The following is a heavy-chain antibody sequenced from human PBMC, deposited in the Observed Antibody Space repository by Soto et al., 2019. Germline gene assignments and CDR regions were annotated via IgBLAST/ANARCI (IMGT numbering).Heavy chain of an antibody. CDR2: ISSSSSYI. V-gene: IGHV3-21*01. D-gene: IGHD1-1*01. CDR3: PRKLERSSPDAFDI. CDR1: GFTFSSYS. J-gene: IGHJ3*02. Sequence: GGSLRLSCAASGFTFSSYSMNWVRQAPGKGLEWVSSISSSSSYIYYADSVKGRFTISRDNAKNSLYLQTNSLRAEDTAVYYCPRKLERSSPDAFDIWGQGTIVTVSS.